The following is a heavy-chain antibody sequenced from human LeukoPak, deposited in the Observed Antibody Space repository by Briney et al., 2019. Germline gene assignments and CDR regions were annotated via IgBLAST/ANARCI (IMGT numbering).Heavy chain of an antibody. V-gene: IGHV1-69*06. CDR2: IIPIFGTA. Sequence: GASVKVSCKASGGTFSSYAISWVRQAPGQGLEWMGGIIPIFGTANYAQKFQGRVTITADKSTSTAYMELSSLRSEDTAVYYCTRAVFSTTHYYYYYYMDVWGKGTTVTISS. CDR1: GGTFSSYA. CDR3: TRAVFSTTHYYYYYYMDV. J-gene: IGHJ6*03. D-gene: IGHD3-9*01.